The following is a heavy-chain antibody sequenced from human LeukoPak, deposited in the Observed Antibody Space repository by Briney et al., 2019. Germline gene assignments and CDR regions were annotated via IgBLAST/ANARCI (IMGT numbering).Heavy chain of an antibody. J-gene: IGHJ6*03. CDR1: GGSISSGSYY. CDR2: INHSGST. CDR3: ARRGRLRPPAYYYMDV. Sequence: SETLSLTCTVSGGSISSGSYYWSWIRQPPGKGLEWIGEINHSGSTNYNPSLKSRVTISVDTSKNQFPLKLSSVTAADTAVYYCARRGRLRPPAYYYMDVWGKGTTVTISS. V-gene: IGHV4-39*06. D-gene: IGHD5-12*01.